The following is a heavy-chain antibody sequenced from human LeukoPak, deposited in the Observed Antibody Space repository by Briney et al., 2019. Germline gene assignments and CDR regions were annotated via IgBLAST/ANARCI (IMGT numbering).Heavy chain of an antibody. CDR3: ASLVVGQRLGKYFDL. CDR1: GGSISSYY. CDR2: IYYSGST. J-gene: IGHJ2*01. D-gene: IGHD6-25*01. V-gene: IGHV4-59*08. Sequence: PSETLSLTCTVSGGSISSYYWSWIRQPPGKGLEWIGYIYYSGSTNYNPSLKSRVTISVDTSKNQFSLKLSSVTAADTAVYYCASLVVGQRLGKYFDLWGRGTLVTVSS.